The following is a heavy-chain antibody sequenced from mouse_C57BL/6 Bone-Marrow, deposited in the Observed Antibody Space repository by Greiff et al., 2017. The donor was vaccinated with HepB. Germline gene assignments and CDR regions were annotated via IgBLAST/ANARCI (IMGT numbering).Heavy chain of an antibody. D-gene: IGHD2-2*01. V-gene: IGHV1-55*01. CDR3: ARGWLPWFAY. CDR2: IYPGSGST. CDR1: GYTFTSYW. J-gene: IGHJ3*01. Sequence: QVQLQQPGAELVKPGASVKMSCKASGYTFTSYWITWVKQRPGQGLEWLGDIYPGSGSTNYNEKCKSKATLTVDTSSSTAYMQLSSLTSEDSAVYYCARGWLPWFAYWGQGTLVTVSA.